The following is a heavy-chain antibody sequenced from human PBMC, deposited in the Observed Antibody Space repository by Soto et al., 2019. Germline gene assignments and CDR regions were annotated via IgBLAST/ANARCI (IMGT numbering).Heavy chain of an antibody. J-gene: IGHJ3*02. CDR3: ARGPRSLVVTVDDDFDI. Sequence: QVQLVQSGAEVKKPGASVKVSCKASGYTFTSYYMHWVRQAPGQGLEWMGIINPSGGSTSYAQKFQARDTMTRDTSTSTVYMELSSLRSEDTAVYYWARGPRSLVVTVDDDFDIWGQGTMVTVSS. CDR2: INPSGGST. V-gene: IGHV1-46*03. CDR1: GYTFTSYY. D-gene: IGHD2-15*01.